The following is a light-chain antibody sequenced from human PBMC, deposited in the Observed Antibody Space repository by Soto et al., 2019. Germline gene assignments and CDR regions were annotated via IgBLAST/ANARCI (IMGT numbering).Light chain of an antibody. CDR1: SSDVGAYIY. Sequence: QSALTEPRSVSGSPGQSVTISCTGTSSDVGAYIYVSWYQQHAGKAPKLMIYDVSKRPSGVPDRFSGSKSGNTASLTISGLQAEDEADYYCSSYAGRYPSLLGGGTKLTVL. J-gene: IGLJ2*01. CDR2: DVS. V-gene: IGLV2-11*01. CDR3: SSYAGRYPSL.